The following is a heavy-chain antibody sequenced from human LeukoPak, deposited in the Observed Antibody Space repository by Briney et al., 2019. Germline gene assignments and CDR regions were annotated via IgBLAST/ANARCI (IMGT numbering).Heavy chain of an antibody. CDR2: IKQDGSEK. CDR1: GFSFSNYW. J-gene: IGHJ4*02. Sequence: GGSLRLSCAASGFSFSNYWMSWVRQVPGKGLEWVANIKQDGSEKYYVDSVKGRFTISRDNAKNSLYLQMNSLRVEDTAVYYCAKEGRSLQTYWGRGTLVTVSS. V-gene: IGHV3-7*03. CDR3: AKEGRSLQTY. D-gene: IGHD5-24*01.